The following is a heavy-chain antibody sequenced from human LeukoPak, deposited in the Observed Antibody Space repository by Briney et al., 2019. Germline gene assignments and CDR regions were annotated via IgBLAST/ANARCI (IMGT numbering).Heavy chain of an antibody. Sequence: PGGSLRLSCAASGFTFDDYGLSWVRQAPGKGLEWVSGINWNGGSTGYADSVKGRFTISRDNSKNSLYLQMNSLRTEDTALYYCAKDITGYCSSTSCYGEGGFDYWGQGTLVTVSS. CDR1: GFTFDDYG. D-gene: IGHD2-2*01. J-gene: IGHJ4*02. CDR3: AKDITGYCSSTSCYGEGGFDY. CDR2: INWNGGST. V-gene: IGHV3-20*04.